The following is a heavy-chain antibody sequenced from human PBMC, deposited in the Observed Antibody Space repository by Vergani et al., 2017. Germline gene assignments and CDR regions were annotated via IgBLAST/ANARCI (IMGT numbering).Heavy chain of an antibody. V-gene: IGHV3-15*01. J-gene: IGHJ4*02. CDR3: TTGYYEFVWGSYRYFIDY. D-gene: IGHD3-16*02. Sequence: EVQLVESGGGLVKPGGSLRLSCAASGFTFSNAWMSWVRQAPGKGLEWVGRIKRKTDGGTTDYAAPVKGRFTISRDDSKNTLELQMNSLKTEDTAVYYCTTGYYEFVWGSYRYFIDYWGQGTLVTVSS. CDR1: GFTFSNAW. CDR2: IKRKTDGGTT.